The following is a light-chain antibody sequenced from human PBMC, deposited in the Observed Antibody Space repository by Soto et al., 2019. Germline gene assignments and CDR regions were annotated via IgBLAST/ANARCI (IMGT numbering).Light chain of an antibody. J-gene: IGLJ2*01. CDR2: EVS. CDR3: SSFAGNNNLV. CDR1: SSDVGGYNY. Sequence: QSALTQPPSASGSPGQSVTISCTGTSSDVGGYNYVSWYQQHPGKAPKLMISEVSKRPSGVPDRFSGSKSGNTASLTVSGLQAEDEADSSCSSFAGNNNLVFGGGTKVTVL. V-gene: IGLV2-8*01.